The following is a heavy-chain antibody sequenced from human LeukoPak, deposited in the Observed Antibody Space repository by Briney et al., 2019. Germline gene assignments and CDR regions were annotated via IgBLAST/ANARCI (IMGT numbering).Heavy chain of an antibody. CDR1: GGSISSYY. D-gene: IGHD2-15*01. Sequence: PSETLSLTCTVSGGSISSYYWSWIRQPPGKGLEWIGYIYYSGSTNYNPSLKSRVTISVDTSKNQFSLKLSSVTAADTAVYYCARVRYRYCSGGSCYGYYFDYWGQGTLVTVSS. J-gene: IGHJ4*02. CDR2: IYYSGST. CDR3: ARVRYRYCSGGSCYGYYFDY. V-gene: IGHV4-59*01.